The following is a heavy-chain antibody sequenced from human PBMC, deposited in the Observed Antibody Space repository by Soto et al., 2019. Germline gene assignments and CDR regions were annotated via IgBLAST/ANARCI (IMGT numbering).Heavy chain of an antibody. Sequence: SETLSLTCTVSGGSISSYYWSWIRQPPGKGLEWIGYIYYSGSTNYNPSLKSRVTISVDTSKNQFSLRLSSVTAADTAVYYCASYYDFWSGSRGGWFDPWGQGTLVTVSS. J-gene: IGHJ5*02. V-gene: IGHV4-59*01. CDR3: ASYYDFWSGSRGGWFDP. CDR2: IYYSGST. D-gene: IGHD3-3*01. CDR1: GGSISSYY.